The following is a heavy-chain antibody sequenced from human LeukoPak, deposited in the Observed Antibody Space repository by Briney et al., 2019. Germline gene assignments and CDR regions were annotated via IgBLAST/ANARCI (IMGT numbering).Heavy chain of an antibody. CDR2: VNHSGST. J-gene: IGHJ4*02. V-gene: IGHV4-34*01. CDR1: GGSFSGYY. CDR3: ARGGTIFYPGFDY. D-gene: IGHD3-3*01. Sequence: SSETLSLTCAVYGGSFSGYYWTWIRQSPEKGLEWIGEVNHSGSTKYNPSFRSRVTMSVDTSKNQFSLKLSSVTAADTAVYYCARGGTIFYPGFDYWGQGTLVTVSS.